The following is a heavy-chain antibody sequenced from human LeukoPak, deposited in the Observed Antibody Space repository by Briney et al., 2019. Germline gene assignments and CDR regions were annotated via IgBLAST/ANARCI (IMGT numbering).Heavy chain of an antibody. Sequence: GRSLRLPCAASGFTFSNYAMHWVRQAPGKGLEWVAYISYDGSIEYYADSVKGRFTISRDNSKNTLYLQMNSLRAEDTAVYYCARGSYYYDSSGYYGFEYWGQGTLVTVSS. V-gene: IGHV3-30*04. CDR1: GFTFSNYA. CDR3: ARGSYYYDSSGYYGFEY. J-gene: IGHJ4*02. D-gene: IGHD3-22*01. CDR2: ISYDGSIE.